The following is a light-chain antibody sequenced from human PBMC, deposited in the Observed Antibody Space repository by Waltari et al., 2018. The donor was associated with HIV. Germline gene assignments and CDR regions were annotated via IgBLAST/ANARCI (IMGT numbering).Light chain of an antibody. Sequence: QSLLTQPPSVYAAPGQKVTISCSGSTSNIGSNYVSWYEQFPGAAPKLLISDNNKRPSGIPDRFSGSKSGTSATLAITGLQTGDEADYYCATWDSSLNAVVFGGGTKLTVL. CDR1: TSNIGSNY. J-gene: IGLJ3*02. CDR2: DNN. V-gene: IGLV1-51*01. CDR3: ATWDSSLNAVV.